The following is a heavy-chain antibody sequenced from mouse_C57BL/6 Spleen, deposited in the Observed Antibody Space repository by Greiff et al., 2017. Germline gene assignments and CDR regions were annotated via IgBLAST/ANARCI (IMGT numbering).Heavy chain of an antibody. D-gene: IGHD1-1*01. J-gene: IGHJ2*01. Sequence: EVQLMESGGGLVQPGGSMKLSCAASGFTFSDAWMDWVRQSPEMGLEWVAEIRNKANNHATYYAESVKGRFTISRDDSKSSVYLQMNSLRAEDTGIYYCTRARATVFDYWGQGTTLTVSS. CDR1: GFTFSDAW. CDR2: IRNKANNHAT. CDR3: TRARATVFDY. V-gene: IGHV6-6*01.